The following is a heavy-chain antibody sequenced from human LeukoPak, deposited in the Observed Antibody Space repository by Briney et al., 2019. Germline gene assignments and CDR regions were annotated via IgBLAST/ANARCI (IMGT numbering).Heavy chain of an antibody. CDR3: VRVLWTWALNYYYGMDV. V-gene: IGHV5-51*01. D-gene: IGHD3/OR15-3a*01. J-gene: IGHJ6*02. CDR1: GYSFSTHW. Sequence: GESLKISCKGSGYSFSTHWIGWVRQMPGKGLEWMGIIYPGDSDTRHSPSFQGQVTISADKSISTAYLQWSSLKASDTAMYYCVRVLWTWALNYYYGMDVWGQGTTVTVSS. CDR2: IYPGDSDT.